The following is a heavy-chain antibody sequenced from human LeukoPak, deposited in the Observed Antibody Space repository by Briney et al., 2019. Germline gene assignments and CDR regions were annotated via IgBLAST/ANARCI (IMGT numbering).Heavy chain of an antibody. D-gene: IGHD2-21*01. J-gene: IGHJ5*02. V-gene: IGHV3-23*01. CDR1: GFIFNNYA. Sequence: GGSLRLSCTASGFIFNNYAMSWVRQAPGQGLEWVSTISQGGETPYYADSVKGRFTVSRDNSKNTLYLQIDSLSAEDMAVYYCARLVIPSHSRWFDPWGQGTLVTVSS. CDR2: ISQGGETP. CDR3: ARLVIPSHSRWFDP.